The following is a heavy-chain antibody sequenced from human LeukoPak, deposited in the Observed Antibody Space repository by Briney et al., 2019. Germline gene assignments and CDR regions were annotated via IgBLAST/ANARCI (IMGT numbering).Heavy chain of an antibody. CDR2: INPNSGGT. CDR3: ARVPEGDCSSTSCYPFGRWDLDY. Sequence: ASVKVSCKASGYTFTGYYMHWVRQAPGQGLEWMGWINPNSGGTNYAQKFQGRVTMTRDTSISTAYMELSSLRSEDTAVYYCARVPEGDCSSTSCYPFGRWDLDYWGQGTLVTVSS. CDR1: GYTFTGYY. J-gene: IGHJ4*02. D-gene: IGHD2-2*01. V-gene: IGHV1-2*02.